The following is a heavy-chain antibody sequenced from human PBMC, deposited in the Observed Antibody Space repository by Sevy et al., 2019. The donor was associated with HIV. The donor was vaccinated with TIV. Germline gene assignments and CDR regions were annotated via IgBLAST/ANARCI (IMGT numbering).Heavy chain of an antibody. V-gene: IGHV3-23*01. CDR1: GFTFSSYA. CDR2: ISGSGGST. J-gene: IGHJ3*02. CDR3: AKDLTAYYYDSSGHFDAFDI. Sequence: GGSLRLSCAASGFTFSSYAMSWVRQAPGKGPEWVSAISGSGGSTYYADSVKGRFTISRDNSKNTLYLQMNSLRAEDTAVYYCAKDLTAYYYDSSGHFDAFDIWGQGTMVTVSS. D-gene: IGHD3-22*01.